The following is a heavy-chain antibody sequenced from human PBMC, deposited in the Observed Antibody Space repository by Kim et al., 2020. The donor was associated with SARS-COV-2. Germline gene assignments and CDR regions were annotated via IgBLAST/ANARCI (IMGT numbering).Heavy chain of an antibody. CDR2: T. CDR3: ARGGNWNDAFDY. Sequence: TTYSQKFQGRVTISRDTSASTVYMEVSSLRSEDTAVYYCARGGNWNDAFDYWGQGTLVTVSS. J-gene: IGHJ4*02. V-gene: IGHV1-3*01. D-gene: IGHD1-1*01.